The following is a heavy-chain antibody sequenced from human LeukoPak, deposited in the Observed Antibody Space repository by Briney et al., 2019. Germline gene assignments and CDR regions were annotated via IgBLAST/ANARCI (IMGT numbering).Heavy chain of an antibody. CDR3: AKDLRAFGVVSLEY. CDR2: ISGSGGTP. D-gene: IGHD3-3*01. J-gene: IGHJ4*02. Sequence: PGGSLRLSCAASEFTFNYYDMNWVRQAPGKGLEWVSAISGSGGTPYYADSVKGRFTISRGNSKNTLYLQMNSLRAEDTAVYYCAKDLRAFGVVSLEYWGQGTLVTVSS. V-gene: IGHV3-23*01. CDR1: EFTFNYYD.